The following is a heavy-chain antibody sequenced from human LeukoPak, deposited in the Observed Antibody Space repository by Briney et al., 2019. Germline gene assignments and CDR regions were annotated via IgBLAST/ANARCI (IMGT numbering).Heavy chain of an antibody. V-gene: IGHV1-24*01. Sequence: ASVTVSCKASGYTFTSYGISWVRQAPGKGLEWMGGFDPEDGETIYAQKFQGRVTMTEDTSTDTAYMELSSLRSEDTAVYYCATHRYGPFDYWGQGTLVTVSS. CDR3: ATHRYGPFDY. CDR1: GYTFTSYG. J-gene: IGHJ4*02. CDR2: FDPEDGET. D-gene: IGHD3-10*01.